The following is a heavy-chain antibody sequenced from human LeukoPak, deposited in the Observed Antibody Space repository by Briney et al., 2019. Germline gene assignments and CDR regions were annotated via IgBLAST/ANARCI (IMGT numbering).Heavy chain of an antibody. Sequence: ASVKVSCKASGYTFTGYYMHWVRQAPGQGLEWMGCINPNSGGTNYAQKLQGRVTMTRDTSMSTAYMELSRRPSDHTAVYYCARDMGTADWGIDYWGQGTLVTVSS. CDR1: GYTFTGYY. D-gene: IGHD7-27*01. J-gene: IGHJ4*02. CDR3: ARDMGTADWGIDY. CDR2: INPNSGGT. V-gene: IGHV1-2*02.